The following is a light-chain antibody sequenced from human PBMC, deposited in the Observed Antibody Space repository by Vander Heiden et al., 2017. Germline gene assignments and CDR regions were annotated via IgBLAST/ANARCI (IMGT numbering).Light chain of an antibody. CDR3: QQVDSTPWT. J-gene: IGKJ1*01. V-gene: IGKV4-1*01. CDR2: RAS. Sequence: EMVMKQSPGSLSVSLGERATINCKSNQSVLDGHNNNDYLAWYHQKPGQPPKLLIYRASIRESGVPDRFSGSGSGTHFTLTISSLQAEHVAVYYCQQVDSTPWTFGQGTKVEIK. CDR1: QSVLDGHNNNDY.